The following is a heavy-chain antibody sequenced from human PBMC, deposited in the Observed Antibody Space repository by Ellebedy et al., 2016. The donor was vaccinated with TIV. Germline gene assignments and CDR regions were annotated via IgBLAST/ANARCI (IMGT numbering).Heavy chain of an antibody. V-gene: IGHV3-11*06. CDR3: ARFGSGYSGGFDY. CDR2: ISSSSSYT. J-gene: IGHJ4*02. Sequence: GGSLRLSXAASGFTFSDYYMSWIRQAPGKGLEWVSYISSSSSYTNYADSVKGRFTISRDNAKNSLYLQMNSLRAEDTAVYYCARFGSGYSGGFDYWGQGTLVTVSS. CDR1: GFTFSDYY. D-gene: IGHD3-22*01.